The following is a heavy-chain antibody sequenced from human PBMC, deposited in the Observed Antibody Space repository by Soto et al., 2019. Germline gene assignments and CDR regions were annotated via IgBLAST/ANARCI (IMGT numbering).Heavy chain of an antibody. D-gene: IGHD3-16*01. J-gene: IGHJ4*02. Sequence: QVQLVQSGAEVKKPGSSVKVSCKASGGTFSSYAISWVRQAPGQGLEWMGGIIPMFGTAKYAQKFQGRVTITATYMELSSLRSEDTAIYYCAIDTFGGGTLGTFDYWGQGTLVTVSS. V-gene: IGHV1-69*12. CDR2: IIPMFGTA. CDR1: GGTFSSYA. CDR3: AIDTFGGGTLGTFDY.